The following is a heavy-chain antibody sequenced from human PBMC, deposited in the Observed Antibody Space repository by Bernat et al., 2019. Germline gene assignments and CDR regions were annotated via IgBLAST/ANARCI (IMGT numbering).Heavy chain of an antibody. CDR1: GFTFSNAW. Sequence: EVQLVESGGGLVKPGGSLRLSCAASGFTFSNAWMSWVRQAPGKGLEWVGRIKSNPDGGTTDYAAPVKGRFAISRDDSKNTLFLQMNSLKTEDTAVYYCTTLGNWGQGTLVTVSS. CDR3: TTLGN. V-gene: IGHV3-15*01. CDR2: IKSNPDGGTT. J-gene: IGHJ4*02.